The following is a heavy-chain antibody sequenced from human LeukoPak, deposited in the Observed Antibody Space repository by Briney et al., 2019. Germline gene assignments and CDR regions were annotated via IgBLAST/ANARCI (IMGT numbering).Heavy chain of an antibody. V-gene: IGHV1-18*01. CDR3: ARDRSSSDY. CDR1: VYTFTSYG. J-gene: IGHJ4*02. CDR2: ISAYNGNT. Sequence: GASVKVSCKASVYTFTSYGISWVRQAPGQGLEWMGWISAYNGNTNYAQNLQGRVTMTTDTSTTTAYMELRNLRSDDTAVYHCARDRSSSDYWGQGTLVTVSS. D-gene: IGHD6-13*01.